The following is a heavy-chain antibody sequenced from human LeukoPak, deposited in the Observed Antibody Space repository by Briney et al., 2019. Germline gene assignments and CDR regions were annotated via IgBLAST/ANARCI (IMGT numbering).Heavy chain of an antibody. D-gene: IGHD5-12*01. CDR2: INTNTGNP. J-gene: IGHJ5*02. CDR3: ARGSNSGYENNWFDP. V-gene: IGHV7-4-1*01. CDR1: GYTFTSYA. Sequence: ASVKVSCKASGYTFTSYAMNWVRQAPGQGREWMGWINTNTGNPTYAQGFTGRFVFSLDTSVSTAYLQICSLKAEDTAVYYCARGSNSGYENNWFDPWGQGTLVTVSS.